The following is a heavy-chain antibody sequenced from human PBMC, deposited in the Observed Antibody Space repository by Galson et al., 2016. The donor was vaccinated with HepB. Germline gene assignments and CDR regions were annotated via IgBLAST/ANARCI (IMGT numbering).Heavy chain of an antibody. J-gene: IGHJ4*02. CDR2: ISNNGGAK. CDR1: GFSFTTYY. CDR3: VRSWSGSSPDY. V-gene: IGHV3-64D*09. D-gene: IGHD1-26*01. Sequence: SLRLSCEASGFSFTTYYMDRVRQAPGKRLEYVSGISNNGGAKYHADSVKGRFTISRDNSKNTVDLHMSSRRPEDTAVYYCVRSWSGSSPDYWGQGTQVTVSS.